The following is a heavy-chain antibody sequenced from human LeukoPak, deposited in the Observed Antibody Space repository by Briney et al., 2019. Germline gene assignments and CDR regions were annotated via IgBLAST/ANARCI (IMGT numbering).Heavy chain of an antibody. CDR3: AKDLDIVATITGN. J-gene: IGHJ4*02. CDR2: VSGSGGST. D-gene: IGHD5-12*01. V-gene: IGHV3-23*01. Sequence: GGSLRLSCAASGFTFSSYAMSWVRQAPGKGLEWVSGVSGSGGSTYYADSVRGRFTISRDNSKNTLYLRMNSLRAEDTAVYYCAKDLDIVATITGNWGQGTLVTVSS. CDR1: GFTFSSYA.